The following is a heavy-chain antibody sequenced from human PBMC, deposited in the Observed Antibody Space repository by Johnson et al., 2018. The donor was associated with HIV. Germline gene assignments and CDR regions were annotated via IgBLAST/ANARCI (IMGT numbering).Heavy chain of an antibody. Sequence: VQLVESGGGLVQPGGSLRLSCAASGFTFKSYWMSWVRQAPGKGLEWVSVIYSGGSTYYADSVKGRFTISRDNSKNTLYLQMNSLRAEDTAVYYCARSQIDAFDIWGQGTMVTVSS. CDR3: ARSQIDAFDI. CDR2: IYSGGST. J-gene: IGHJ3*02. CDR1: GFTFKSYW. V-gene: IGHV3-66*01.